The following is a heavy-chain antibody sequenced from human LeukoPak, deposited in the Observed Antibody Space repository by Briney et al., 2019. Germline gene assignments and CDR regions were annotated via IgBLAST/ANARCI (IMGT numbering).Heavy chain of an antibody. V-gene: IGHV3-53*01. CDR1: GFIVSTNY. CDR2: IYSGGST. CDR3: ARYYYDSSGYPYYIDY. J-gene: IGHJ4*02. D-gene: IGHD3-22*01. Sequence: PGGSLRLSCAASGFIVSTNYMSWVRQAPGKGLEWVSVIYSGGSTYYADSVKGRFTISRDNSKNTVYFQMNSLRAEDTAMYYCARYYYDSSGYPYYIDYWGQGTLVTVSS.